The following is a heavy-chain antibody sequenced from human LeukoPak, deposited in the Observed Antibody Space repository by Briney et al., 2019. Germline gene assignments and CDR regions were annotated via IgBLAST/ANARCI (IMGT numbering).Heavy chain of an antibody. D-gene: IGHD3-22*01. CDR1: GFTFSSYS. CDR2: ISSISSYI. J-gene: IGHJ4*02. CDR3: ARWVSSYYDSSGYPTTGYDY. Sequence: GGSLRLSCAASGFTFSSYSMNWVRQAPGQGLEWVSSISSISSYIYYADSVKGRFTISRDNAKNSLYLQMNSLRAEDTAVYYCARWVSSYYDSSGYPTTGYDYWGQGTLVTVSS. V-gene: IGHV3-21*01.